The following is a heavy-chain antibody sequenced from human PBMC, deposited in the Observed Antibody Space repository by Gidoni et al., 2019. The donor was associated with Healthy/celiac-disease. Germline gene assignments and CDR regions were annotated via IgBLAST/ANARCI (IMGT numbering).Heavy chain of an antibody. V-gene: IGHV1-2*02. J-gene: IGHJ2*01. CDR2: INPNSGGT. CDR1: GSTFTGYY. D-gene: IGHD2-21*02. CDR3: ARDSRISIAYCGGDCYSNPWYFDL. Sequence: QVQLVQSGAEVKKPGASVRVSCKAAGSTFTGYYMHWGRQAPGQGLEWMGWINPNSGGTNYAQKFQGRVTMTRDTSISTAYMELSRLRSDDTAVYYCARDSRISIAYCGGDCYSNPWYFDLWGRGTLVTVSS.